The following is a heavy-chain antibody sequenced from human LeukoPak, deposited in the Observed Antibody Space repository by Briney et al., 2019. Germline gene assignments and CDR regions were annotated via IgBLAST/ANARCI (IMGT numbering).Heavy chain of an antibody. CDR2: IYHSGST. D-gene: IGHD2-2*01. J-gene: IGHJ4*02. Sequence: PSQTLSLTCAVSGGASSSGGYSWSWIRQPPGKGLEWIGYIYHSGSTYYNPSLKSRVTISVDRSKNQFSLKLSSVTAADTAVYYCARTAANTYYYFDYWGQGTLVTVSS. V-gene: IGHV4-30-2*01. CDR3: ARTAANTYYYFDY. CDR1: GGASSSGGYS.